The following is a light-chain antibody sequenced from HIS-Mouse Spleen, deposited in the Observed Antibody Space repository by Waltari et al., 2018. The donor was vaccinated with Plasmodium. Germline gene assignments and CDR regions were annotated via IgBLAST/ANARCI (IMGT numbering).Light chain of an antibody. Sequence: NFMLTQPHSVSESPGKTVTISCTRSSGSIASNYVQWYQTRPGSAPTTVIYEDNQRPSGVPDRFSGSIDSSSNSASLTISGLKTEDEADYYCQSYDSSNWVFGGGTKLTVL. J-gene: IGLJ3*02. V-gene: IGLV6-57*04. CDR1: SGSIASNY. CDR2: EDN. CDR3: QSYDSSNWV.